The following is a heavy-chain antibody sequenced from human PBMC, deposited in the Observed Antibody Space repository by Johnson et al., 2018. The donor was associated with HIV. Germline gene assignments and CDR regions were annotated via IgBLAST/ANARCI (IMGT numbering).Heavy chain of an antibody. D-gene: IGHD6-19*01. V-gene: IGHV3-7*04. CDR1: GFTFSSYW. J-gene: IGHJ3*02. CDR3: ASEGGRIAVAGPSRENDAFDI. CDR2: IKQDGSEK. Sequence: VHLVESGGGLVQPGGSLRLSCAASGFTFSSYWMSWVRQAPGKGLEWMANIKQDGSEKYYADSVKGRFTISRDNSKNTLYVQMNSLRGEDTAVYYCASEGGRIAVAGPSRENDAFDIWGQGTMVTVSS.